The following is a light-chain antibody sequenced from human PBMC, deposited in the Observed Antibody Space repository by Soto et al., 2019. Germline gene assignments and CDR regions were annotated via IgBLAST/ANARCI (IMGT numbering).Light chain of an antibody. V-gene: IGLV2-14*03. Sequence: QSALTQPASVSGSPGQSITISCTGTSGDVGAYNYVSWYQQHPGKAPKLMIYGVTIRPSGVSNRFSGSKSGNTASLTISGLQAEDEDDYYCSSYTSRNTLVFGGGTKVTVL. J-gene: IGLJ2*01. CDR1: SGDVGAYNY. CDR2: GVT. CDR3: SSYTSRNTLV.